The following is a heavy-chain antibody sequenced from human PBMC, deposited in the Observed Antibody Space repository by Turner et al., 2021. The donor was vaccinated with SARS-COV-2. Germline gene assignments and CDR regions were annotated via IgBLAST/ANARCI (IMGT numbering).Heavy chain of an antibody. V-gene: IGHV1-2*02. CDR2: ISPNSGGT. J-gene: IGHJ4*02. CDR1: GYTFTGYY. Sequence: QVQLVQSGAEVKTPGASVKASCKASGYTFTGYYMHWVRQAPGQGLEWMGWISPNSGGTNYAQKFQGRVTMTRDTSISTAYMDLSRLRSDDTAVYYCARVSSLSYYFDYWGQGTLVTVSS. CDR3: ARVSSLSYYFDY. D-gene: IGHD6-6*01.